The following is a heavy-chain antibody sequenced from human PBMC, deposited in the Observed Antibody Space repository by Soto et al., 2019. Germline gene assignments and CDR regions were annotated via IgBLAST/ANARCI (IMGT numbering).Heavy chain of an antibody. CDR3: ASGITMIYYFEY. Sequence: TLSLTCSFSFGSISSSNWCSCFGQPPGKGLEWIGEIYHSGSTNYNPSLKSRFTISRDNSKNTLYLQMNSLRAEDTAVYYCASGITMIYYFEYWGQGTLVTVPQ. V-gene: IGHV4-4*02. J-gene: IGHJ4*02. CDR1: FGSISSSNW. CDR2: IYHSGST. D-gene: IGHD3-22*01.